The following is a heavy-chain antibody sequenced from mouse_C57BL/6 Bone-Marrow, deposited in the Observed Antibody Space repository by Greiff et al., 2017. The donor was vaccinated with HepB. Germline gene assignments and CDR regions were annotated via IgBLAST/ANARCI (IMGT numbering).Heavy chain of an antibody. CDR2: IHPNSGST. Sequence: VQLQQPGAELVKPGASVKLSCKASGYTFTSYWMHWVKQRPGQGLEWIGMIHPNSGSTNYNEKFKSKTTLTVDKSSSTAYMQISSLTSEDSAVYYCARGGIYDGYYGGFAYWGQGTLVTVSA. CDR3: ARGGIYDGYYGGFAY. J-gene: IGHJ3*01. D-gene: IGHD2-3*01. CDR1: GYTFTSYW. V-gene: IGHV1-64*01.